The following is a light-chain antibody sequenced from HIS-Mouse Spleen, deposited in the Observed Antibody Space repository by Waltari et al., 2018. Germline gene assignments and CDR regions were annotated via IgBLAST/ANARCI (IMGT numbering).Light chain of an antibody. CDR2: DVS. CDR3: SSYTSSSTLV. V-gene: IGLV2-14*03. Sequence: QSALTQPASVSGSPGQSITISSTGTSSDAGGYNYVSWYQHHPGKAPKLMIYDVSNRPSGVSNRFSGSKSGNTASLTISGLQAEDEADYYCSSYTSSSTLVFGTGTKVTVL. J-gene: IGLJ1*01. CDR1: SSDAGGYNY.